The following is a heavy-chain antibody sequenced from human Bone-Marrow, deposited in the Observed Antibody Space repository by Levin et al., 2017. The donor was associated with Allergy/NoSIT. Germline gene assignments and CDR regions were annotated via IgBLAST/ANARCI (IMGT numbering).Heavy chain of an antibody. V-gene: IGHV5-51*01. CDR3: ATAAAAGHSECFHH. Sequence: GESLKISCQASGYTFTSYWIGWVRQLPGKGLEWMGRIYPGDSDTKYSPSFQGQVTISVDKSISATYLQWSSLKPSDTGIYDCATAAAAGHSECFHHWGHGTPVTVSS. J-gene: IGHJ1*01. CDR1: GYTFTSYW. CDR2: IYPGDSDT. D-gene: IGHD6-13*01.